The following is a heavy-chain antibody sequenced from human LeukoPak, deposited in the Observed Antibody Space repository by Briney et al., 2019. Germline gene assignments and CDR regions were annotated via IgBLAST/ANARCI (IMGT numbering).Heavy chain of an antibody. CDR1: GFTFSSYA. Sequence: GGSLRLSCAASGFTFSSYAMHWVRQAPGKGLEWVAVISYDGSNKYYADSVKGRFTISRDNSKNTLDLQMNSLRAEDTAVYYCVRDDPRQIHGDYWGQGTLVTVSS. CDR2: ISYDGSNK. J-gene: IGHJ4*02. V-gene: IGHV3-30-3*01. D-gene: IGHD3-10*01. CDR3: VRDDPRQIHGDY.